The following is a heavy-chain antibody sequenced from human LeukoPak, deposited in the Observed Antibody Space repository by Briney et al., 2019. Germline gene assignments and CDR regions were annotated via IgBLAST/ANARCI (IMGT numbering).Heavy chain of an antibody. CDR1: SGSIGNYY. CDR3: AREGPVLPSTKWGLFDS. V-gene: IGHV4-4*07. CDR2: IYLTEST. Sequence: SETLSLTCTVSSGSIGNYYWSWVRQPAGKGLEWIGRIYLTESTNYNPSLKSRVTMSLHTSENQFSLRLTSVTAADTAVYYCAREGPVLPSTKWGLFDSWGQGTLVTVSS. D-gene: IGHD2-2*01. J-gene: IGHJ4*02.